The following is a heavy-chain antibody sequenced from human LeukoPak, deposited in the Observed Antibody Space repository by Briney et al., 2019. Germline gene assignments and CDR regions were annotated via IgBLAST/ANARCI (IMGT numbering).Heavy chain of an antibody. V-gene: IGHV3-48*04. D-gene: IGHD1-26*01. CDR3: ARDRGGSYSAIDY. CDR1: GFTFSSYS. CDR2: ISSSSSTI. J-gene: IGHJ4*02. Sequence: GGSLRLSCAASGFTFSSYSMNWVRQAPGKGLEWVSFISSSSSTIYYADSVKGRFTISRDNARNSLYLQMNSLRAEDTAVYYCARDRGGSYSAIDYWGQGTLVTVSS.